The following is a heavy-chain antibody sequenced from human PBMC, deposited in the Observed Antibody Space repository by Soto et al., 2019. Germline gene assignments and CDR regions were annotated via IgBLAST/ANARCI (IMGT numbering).Heavy chain of an antibody. V-gene: IGHV3-30-3*01. J-gene: IGHJ5*02. CDR3: ARDRVIRYTGYDLDL. D-gene: IGHD5-12*01. CDR2: MTSDGSSK. Sequence: QMQLLESGGGVDQPGKALRLSCAASGFAFNSHSMHWVRQAPGKGLEWLALMTSDGSSKFYADSVKGRCTISRDNSKNTLYLEMNSLRSEDTAVYYCARDRVIRYTGYDLDLWGQGTLVTVSS. CDR1: GFAFNSHS.